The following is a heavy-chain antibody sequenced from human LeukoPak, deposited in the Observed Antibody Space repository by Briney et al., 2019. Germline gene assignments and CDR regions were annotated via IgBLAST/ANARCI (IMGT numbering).Heavy chain of an antibody. D-gene: IGHD2-2*01. CDR2: IYYSGST. CDR3: AAPRRGYCSSSSCPHDAFDI. Sequence: SETLSLTCTVSGGSLSSNSYYWGWIRQPPGKGLEWIGSIYYSGSTYYNPSLKSRLTISVDTSKNQFSPRLSSVTAADTAVYYCAAPRRGYCSSSSCPHDAFDIWGQGTMVTVSS. J-gene: IGHJ3*02. V-gene: IGHV4-39*01. CDR1: GGSLSSNSYY.